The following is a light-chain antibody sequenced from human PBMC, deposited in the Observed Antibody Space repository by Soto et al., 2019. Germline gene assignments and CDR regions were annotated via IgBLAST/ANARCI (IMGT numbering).Light chain of an antibody. CDR3: QQFGAGSPWT. CDR2: KAS. CDR1: QSISTW. J-gene: IGKJ1*01. V-gene: IGKV1-5*03. Sequence: DIQVTQSPSTLSASVGDRVTITCRASQSISTWLAWFQQKPGKAPKVLISKASTLESGVPSRFSGDGSGTEFTPTISSLQTDDSATYYCQQFGAGSPWTFGQGTKVEIK.